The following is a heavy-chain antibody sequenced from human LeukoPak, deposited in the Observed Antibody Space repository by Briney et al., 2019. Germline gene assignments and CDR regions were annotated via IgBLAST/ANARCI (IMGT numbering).Heavy chain of an antibody. V-gene: IGHV4-39*07. CDR3: ARVPSSSSWYFYYYYYYMDV. D-gene: IGHD6-13*01. CDR1: GGSISSSSYY. Sequence: PSETLSLTCTVSGGSISSSSYYWGWIRQPPGKGLEWIGSIYYSGSTYYNPSLKSRVTISVDTSKNQFSLKLSSVTAADTAVYYCARVPSSSSWYFYYYYYYMDVWGKGTTVTVSS. CDR2: IYYSGST. J-gene: IGHJ6*03.